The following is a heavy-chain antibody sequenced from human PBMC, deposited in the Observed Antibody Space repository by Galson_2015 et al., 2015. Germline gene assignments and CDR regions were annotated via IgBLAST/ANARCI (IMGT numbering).Heavy chain of an antibody. CDR1: GFTFSSYG. J-gene: IGHJ6*02. Sequence: SLRLSCAASGFTFSSYGMHWVRQAPGKGLEWVAVISYDGSNKYYADSVKGRFTISRDNSKNTLYLQMNSLRAEDTAVYYCAKDRRYSGYDYSSGGYYGMDVWGQGTTVTVSS. CDR2: ISYDGSNK. CDR3: AKDRRYSGYDYSSGGYYGMDV. V-gene: IGHV3-30*18. D-gene: IGHD5-12*01.